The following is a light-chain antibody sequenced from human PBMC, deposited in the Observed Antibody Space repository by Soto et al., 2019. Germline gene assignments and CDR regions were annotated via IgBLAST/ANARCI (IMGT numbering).Light chain of an antibody. CDR3: SSYTSSRTYV. CDR1: SSDVGSYNR. V-gene: IGLV2-18*02. Sequence: QSVLTQPPSVSWSPGQSVTISCTGTSSDVGSYNRVSWYQQPPGTAPKLMIYEVSNRPSGVPDRFSGSKSGNTASLTISGLQAEDEADYYCSSYTSSRTYVFGTGTKVTVL. J-gene: IGLJ1*01. CDR2: EVS.